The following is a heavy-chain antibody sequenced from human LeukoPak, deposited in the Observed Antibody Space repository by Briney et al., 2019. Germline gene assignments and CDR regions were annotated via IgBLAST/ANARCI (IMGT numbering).Heavy chain of an antibody. D-gene: IGHD3-10*01. CDR2: ISGSGGST. Sequence: GGSLRLSCAASVFIFSSYPMNWVRHAPWKGREWVSAISGSGGSTYYADSVKGRFTISRDNSKNTLYLQMNSLRAEDTAVYYCAKGREKGDDYWGQGTLVTVSS. J-gene: IGHJ4*02. V-gene: IGHV3-23*01. CDR1: VFIFSSYP. CDR3: AKGREKGDDY.